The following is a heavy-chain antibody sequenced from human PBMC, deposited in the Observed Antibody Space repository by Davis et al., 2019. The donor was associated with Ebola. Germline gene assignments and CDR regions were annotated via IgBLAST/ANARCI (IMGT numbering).Heavy chain of an antibody. CDR1: GFTFSSYG. Sequence: GESLKISCAASGFTFSSYGMHWVRQAPGKGLEWVAVISYDGSNKYYADSVKGRFTISRDNSKNTLYLQMNSLRAEDTAVYYCAKDLPPFWSASYTGPYGMDVWGQGTTVTVSS. V-gene: IGHV3-30*18. CDR2: ISYDGSNK. CDR3: AKDLPPFWSASYTGPYGMDV. J-gene: IGHJ6*02. D-gene: IGHD3-3*01.